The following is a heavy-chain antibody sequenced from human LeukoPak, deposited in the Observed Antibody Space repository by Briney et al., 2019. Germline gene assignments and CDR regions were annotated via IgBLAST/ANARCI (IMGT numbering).Heavy chain of an antibody. Sequence: SETLSLTCTVSGGSISSHYWSWIRQPPGKGLEWIGYIYYSGSTNYNPSLKSRVTISVDTSKNQFSLKLSSVTAADTAVYYCARLDPYYILTFDYWGQGTLVTVSS. CDR2: IYYSGST. D-gene: IGHD3-9*01. V-gene: IGHV4-59*11. CDR1: GGSISSHY. J-gene: IGHJ4*02. CDR3: ARLDPYYILTFDY.